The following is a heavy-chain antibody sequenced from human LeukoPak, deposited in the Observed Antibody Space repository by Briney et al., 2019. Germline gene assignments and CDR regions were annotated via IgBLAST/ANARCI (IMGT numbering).Heavy chain of an antibody. CDR3: ARTPAATRFGMIDY. Sequence: ASVKVSCKASGYTFTGYYMHWVRQAPGQGPEWMGWINPNSGGTNYAQKFQGRVTMTRDTSISTAYMELSRLRSDDTAVYYCARTPAATRFGMIDYWGQGTLVTVSS. CDR2: INPNSGGT. CDR1: GYTFTGYY. D-gene: IGHD2-15*01. V-gene: IGHV1-2*02. J-gene: IGHJ4*02.